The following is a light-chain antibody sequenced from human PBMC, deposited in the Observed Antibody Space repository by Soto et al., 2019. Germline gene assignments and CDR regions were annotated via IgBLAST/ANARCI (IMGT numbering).Light chain of an antibody. CDR1: SSNIGNNY. CDR2: DNN. J-gene: IGLJ2*01. Sequence: QSVLTQPPSVSAAPGQKVTTSCSGSSSNIGNNYVSWYQQLPGTAPKLLIYDNNKRPSGIPDRFSGSKSGTSATLGITGLQTGDDADYYCGTWDSSLSAVVFGGGTQLTVL. V-gene: IGLV1-51*01. CDR3: GTWDSSLSAVV.